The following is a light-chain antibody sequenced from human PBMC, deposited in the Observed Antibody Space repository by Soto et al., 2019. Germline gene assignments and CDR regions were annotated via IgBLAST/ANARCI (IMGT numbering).Light chain of an antibody. CDR1: SSDVGAYNY. Sequence: QSVLTQPPSASGSPGQSVAISCTGTSSDVGAYNYVSWYQQCPGKAPRLMISEVTKRPSGVPDRFSGSKSGNTASLTVSGLQADDEADYYCSSYAGTFWVFGGGTKLTVL. V-gene: IGLV2-8*01. CDR2: EVT. J-gene: IGLJ3*02. CDR3: SSYAGTFWV.